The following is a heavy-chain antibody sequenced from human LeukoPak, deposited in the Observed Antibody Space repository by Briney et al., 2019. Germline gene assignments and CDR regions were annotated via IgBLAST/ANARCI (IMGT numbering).Heavy chain of an antibody. V-gene: IGHV4-59*01. CDR3: ARVGEGMVDFDY. CDR1: GGSISSYY. Sequence: SETLSLTCTVSGGSISSYYWSWIRQPPGKGLEWIGYIYYSGSTNYNPSLRSRVTISVDTSKNQFSLKLSSVTAADTAVYYCARVGEGMVDFDYWGQGTLVTVSS. D-gene: IGHD2-8*01. CDR2: IYYSGST. J-gene: IGHJ4*02.